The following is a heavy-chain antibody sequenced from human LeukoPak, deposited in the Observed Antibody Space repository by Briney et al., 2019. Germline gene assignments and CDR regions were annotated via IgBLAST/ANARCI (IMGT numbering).Heavy chain of an antibody. CDR1: GGSISSYY. CDR3: ARARWDIVVVAGFDY. Sequence: KPSETLSLTCTVSGGSISSYYWSWIRQPPGKGLEWIGYIYYSGSTNYNPSLKSRVTISVDTSKNQFSLKLSSVTAADTAVYYCARARWDIVVVAGFDYWGQGTLVTVSS. J-gene: IGHJ4*02. CDR2: IYYSGST. V-gene: IGHV4-59*12. D-gene: IGHD2-15*01.